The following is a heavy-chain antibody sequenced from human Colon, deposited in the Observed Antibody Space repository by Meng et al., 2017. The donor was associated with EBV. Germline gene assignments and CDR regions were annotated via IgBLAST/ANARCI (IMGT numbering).Heavy chain of an antibody. J-gene: IGHJ4*02. CDR1: GGCTSPRAW. CDR2: IYRGGGT. V-gene: IGHV4-4*02. Sequence: GQLQESGQGSVGSWGTLSLTCAGLGGCTSPRAWWSWVRQPPGKGLEWIGEIYRGGGTNYNPSFKSRVTISVDTSNNHFSLKLSYVTAADTAVYYCARVRVIPAAVGFDYWGQGTLVTVSS. D-gene: IGHD2-2*01. CDR3: ARVRVIPAAVGFDY.